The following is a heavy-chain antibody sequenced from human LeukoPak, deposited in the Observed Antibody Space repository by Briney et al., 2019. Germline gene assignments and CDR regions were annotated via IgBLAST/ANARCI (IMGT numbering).Heavy chain of an antibody. CDR1: GGTFSSYA. V-gene: IGHV1-8*03. J-gene: IGHJ4*02. Sequence: ASVKVSCKASGGTFSSYAISWVRQATGQGLEWMGWMNPNSGNTGYAQKFQGRVTITRNTSISTAYMELSSLRSEDTAVYYCARGPRYYDSSGYYYEDYWGQGTLVTVSS. CDR3: ARGPRYYDSSGYYYEDY. D-gene: IGHD3-22*01. CDR2: MNPNSGNT.